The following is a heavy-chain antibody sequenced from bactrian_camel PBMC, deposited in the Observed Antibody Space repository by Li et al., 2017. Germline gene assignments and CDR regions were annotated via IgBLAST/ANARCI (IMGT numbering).Heavy chain of an antibody. J-gene: IGHJ4*01. CDR1: GFTFSTYY. D-gene: IGHD3*01. V-gene: IGHV3-2*01. CDR2: ILSDGSNT. Sequence: QVQLVESGGGLVQPGGSLRLSCAASGFTFSTYYMSWVRQAPGKGLEWVSSILSDGSNTVYADSVKGRFTISRDNAKNTVYLQLNSLKVTDTGMYYCFKGWVSKPNLTPPLSRGTQVTV.